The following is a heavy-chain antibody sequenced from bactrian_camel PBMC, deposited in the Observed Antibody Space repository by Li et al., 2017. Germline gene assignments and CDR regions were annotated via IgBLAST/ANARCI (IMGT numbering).Heavy chain of an antibody. CDR1: GFTFGSYW. V-gene: IGHV3S1*01. CDR2: IVSGGGTT. Sequence: HVQLVESGGGLVEPGGSLRLSCAAAGFTFGSYWMYWVRQAPGKGLEWVSAIVSGGGTTYYADSMKGRFTISRDNAKNTVYLQMNSLDPEDTAVYYCVRDLPVWVGSNNYWGQGTQVTVS. D-gene: IGHD5*01. J-gene: IGHJ4*01. CDR3: VRDLPVWVGSNNY.